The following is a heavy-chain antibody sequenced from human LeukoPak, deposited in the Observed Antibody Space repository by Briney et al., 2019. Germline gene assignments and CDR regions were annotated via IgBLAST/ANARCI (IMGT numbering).Heavy chain of an antibody. Sequence: GGSLRLSCAASGFTFSNAWMSWVRQAPGKGLEWVGRIKSKTDGGTTDYAAPVKGRFTISRDDSKNTLYLQMNSLKTEDTAVYYCTTWGVLRYFDWLTYFGYWGQGTLVTVSS. CDR3: TTWGVLRYFDWLTYFGY. CDR2: IKSKTDGGTT. V-gene: IGHV3-15*01. CDR1: GFTFSNAW. J-gene: IGHJ4*02. D-gene: IGHD3-9*01.